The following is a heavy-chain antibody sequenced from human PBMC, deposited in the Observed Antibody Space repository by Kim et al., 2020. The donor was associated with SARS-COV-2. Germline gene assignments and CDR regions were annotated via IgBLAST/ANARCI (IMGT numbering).Heavy chain of an antibody. CDR1: GGTFSSYT. Sequence: SVKVSCKASGGTFSSYTISWVRQAPGQGLEWMGRIIPILGIANYAQKFQGRVTITADKSTSTAYMELSSLRSEDTAVYYCARSWVRGPNWFDPWGQGTLVTVSS. V-gene: IGHV1-69*02. CDR2: IIPILGIA. J-gene: IGHJ5*02. D-gene: IGHD3-10*01. CDR3: ARSWVRGPNWFDP.